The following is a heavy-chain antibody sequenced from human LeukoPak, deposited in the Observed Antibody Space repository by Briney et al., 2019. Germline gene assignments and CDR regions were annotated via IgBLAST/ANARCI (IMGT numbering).Heavy chain of an antibody. CDR3: ARHGCGGDCGFDY. CDR2: IDPSDSYT. CDR1: GYSFTSYW. V-gene: IGHV5-10-1*01. D-gene: IGHD2-21*02. J-gene: IGHJ4*02. Sequence: AGESLKISCKGSGYSFTSYWISWVRQMPEKGLEWMGRIDPSDSYTNYSPSFQGHVTISADKSISTAYLQWSSLKASDTAMYYCARHGCGGDCGFDYWGQGTLVTVSS.